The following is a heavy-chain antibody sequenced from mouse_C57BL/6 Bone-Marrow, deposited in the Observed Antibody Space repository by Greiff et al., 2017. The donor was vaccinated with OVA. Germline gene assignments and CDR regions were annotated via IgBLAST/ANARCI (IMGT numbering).Heavy chain of an antibody. CDR2: IDPNSGGT. D-gene: IGHD2-1*01. V-gene: IGHV1-72*01. J-gene: IGHJ4*01. CDR1: GYTFTSYW. CDR3: ARSHYGNYEGEYYYAMEY. Sequence: QVQLQQPGAELVKPGASVKLSCKASGYTFTSYWMHWVKQRPGRGLEWIGRIDPNSGGTKYNEKFKSKATLTVDKPSSTAYMQLSSLTSEDSAVYYCARSHYGNYEGEYYYAMEYWGQGTSVTVSS.